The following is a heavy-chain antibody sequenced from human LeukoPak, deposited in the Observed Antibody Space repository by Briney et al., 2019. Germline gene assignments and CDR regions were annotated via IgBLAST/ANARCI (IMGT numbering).Heavy chain of an antibody. Sequence: PSETLSLTCTVSGGSISSYYWSWIRQPPGKGLEWIGYIYYSGSTNYNPSLKSRATISVDTSKNQFSLKLSSVTAADTAVYYCARAELRHDAFDIWGQGTMVTVSS. D-gene: IGHD1-1*01. CDR2: IYYSGST. CDR3: ARAELRHDAFDI. V-gene: IGHV4-59*01. J-gene: IGHJ3*02. CDR1: GGSISSYY.